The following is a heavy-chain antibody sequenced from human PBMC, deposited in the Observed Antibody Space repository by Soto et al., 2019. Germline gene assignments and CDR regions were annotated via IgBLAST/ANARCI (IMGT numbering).Heavy chain of an antibody. CDR1: GGSLSDSSYS. CDR3: GFAASGRAYYFDF. Sequence: QLQLQESGPGLVKPSETLSLTCTVSGGSLSDSSYSWGWLRQPPGKGLEWIGRMYNRGTTYYNPSLKSRVTVSVDTSNNQLALRVGSLPAADTAVYYCGFAASGRAYYFDFWCQEALGIVSS. D-gene: IGHD1-26*01. CDR2: MYNRGTT. J-gene: IGHJ4*02. V-gene: IGHV4-39*01.